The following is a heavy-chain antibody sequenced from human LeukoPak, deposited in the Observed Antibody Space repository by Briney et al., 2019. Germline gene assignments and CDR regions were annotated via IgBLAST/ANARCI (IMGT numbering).Heavy chain of an antibody. V-gene: IGHV3-23*01. CDR2: ISGSGGST. CDR1: GFTFSGYA. J-gene: IGHJ4*02. D-gene: IGHD6-13*01. CDR3: AKAAAAPGFDF. Sequence: GGSLRLSCAASGFTFSGYAMSWVRQAPGKGLEWVSAISGSGGSTYYADSVKGRFTISRDNSKNTIYLQMNSLRAEDTALYYCAKAAAAPGFDFWGQGTLVTVSS.